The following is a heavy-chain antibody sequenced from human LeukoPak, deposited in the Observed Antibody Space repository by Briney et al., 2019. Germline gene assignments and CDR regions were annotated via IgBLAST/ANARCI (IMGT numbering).Heavy chain of an antibody. D-gene: IGHD1-1*01. CDR1: GFSISSDS. J-gene: IGHJ4*02. CDR3: ARDVIQLEPGSYL. Sequence: EPLSLTCAVSGFSISSDSWGWVRQAPGKGLEWVANIKQDESEKFYVDFVRGRFTVSRDNAKNSLYLQMNDLRVEDTAVYYCARDVIQLEPGSYLWGQGTLATVSS. V-gene: IGHV3-7*01. CDR2: IKQDESEK.